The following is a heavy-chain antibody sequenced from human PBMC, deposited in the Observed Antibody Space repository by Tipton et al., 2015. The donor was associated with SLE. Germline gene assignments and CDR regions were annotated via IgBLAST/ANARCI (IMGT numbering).Heavy chain of an antibody. CDR2: ISGSGDST. J-gene: IGHJ5*02. V-gene: IGHV3-23*01. D-gene: IGHD3-10*01. Sequence: GSLRLSCAASGFTFSSYAMNWVRQAPGKGLQWVSAISGSGDSTYYADSVKGRFTISRDNSKNTLYLQMNSLRAEDTAVYYCAKGQKELPPHWFDPWGQGTLVTVSS. CDR3: AKGQKELPPHWFDP. CDR1: GFTFSSYA.